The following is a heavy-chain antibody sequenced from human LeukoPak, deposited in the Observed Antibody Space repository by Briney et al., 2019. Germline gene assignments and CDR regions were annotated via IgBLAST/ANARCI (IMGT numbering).Heavy chain of an antibody. CDR3: ARDSSYTVTTYEGFDY. CDR2: ISSSNRFI. J-gene: IGHJ4*02. D-gene: IGHD4-11*01. Sequence: GGSLRLSCVASGFTLSSHTMNWARQAPGKGLEWVSSISSSNRFIYYADSVKGRFTISRDNAKNSLYLQMNSLRAEDTAIYYCARDSSYTVTTYEGFDYWGQGSLVTVSS. CDR1: GFTLSSHT. V-gene: IGHV3-21*01.